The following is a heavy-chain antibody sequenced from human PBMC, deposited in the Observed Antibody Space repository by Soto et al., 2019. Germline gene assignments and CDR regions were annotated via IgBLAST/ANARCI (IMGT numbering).Heavy chain of an antibody. J-gene: IGHJ4*02. V-gene: IGHV3-33*01. CDR2: IWYDGSNK. Sequence: QVQLVESGGGVVQPGRSLRLSCAASGFTFSSYGMHWVRQAPGKGLEWVAVIWYDGSNKYYADSVKGRFTISRDNSKNTLYLQMNSLRAEDTAVYYCAREDDGAYEGVTGYWGQGTLVTVSS. CDR1: GFTFSSYG. CDR3: AREDDGAYEGVTGY. D-gene: IGHD4-17*01.